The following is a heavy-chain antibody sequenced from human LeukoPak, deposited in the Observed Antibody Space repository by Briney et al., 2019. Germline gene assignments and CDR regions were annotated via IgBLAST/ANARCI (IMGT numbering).Heavy chain of an antibody. Sequence: SETLSLTCTVSGVSISRSSSYWGWIRQPPGKGLEWIGSIYYSVSTNYNPSLKSRVTISVDTSKNQFSLKLGSVTAADTAVYYCARGRGYSGYLGAVNYWGQGTLVTVSS. V-gene: IGHV4-39*07. J-gene: IGHJ4*02. D-gene: IGHD5-12*01. CDR2: IYYSVST. CDR3: ARGRGYSGYLGAVNY. CDR1: GVSISRSSSY.